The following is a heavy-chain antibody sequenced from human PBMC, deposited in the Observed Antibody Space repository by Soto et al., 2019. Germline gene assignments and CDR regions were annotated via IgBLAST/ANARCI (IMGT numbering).Heavy chain of an antibody. V-gene: IGHV3-15*01. CDR1: GFTFSNAW. CDR2: IKSKVDGGTA. CDR3: TTLSYLYYDGMDV. D-gene: IGHD2-2*01. Sequence: GGSLRLSCAASGFTFSNAWMNWVRQGPGKGLEWLGRIKSKVDGGTADYGAATKGRFNISRDDLKNMLYLQMNSLKPDDTAVYYGTTLSYLYYDGMDVWGQGTTVTVSS. J-gene: IGHJ6*02.